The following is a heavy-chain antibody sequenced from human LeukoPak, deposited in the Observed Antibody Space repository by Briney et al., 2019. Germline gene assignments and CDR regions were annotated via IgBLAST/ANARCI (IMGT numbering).Heavy chain of an antibody. V-gene: IGHV3-7*01. D-gene: IGHD3-16*01. CDR2: INHNGNVN. CDR3: TRRLDD. CDR1: GFTFSSYW. J-gene: IGHJ4*02. Sequence: PGGSLRLSCAASGFTFSSYWMNWARQAPGKGLEWVASINHNGNVNYYLDSVKGRFTISRDNAQNSLYLQMNGLRVEDTAVYYCTRRLDDWGQGTLVTVSS.